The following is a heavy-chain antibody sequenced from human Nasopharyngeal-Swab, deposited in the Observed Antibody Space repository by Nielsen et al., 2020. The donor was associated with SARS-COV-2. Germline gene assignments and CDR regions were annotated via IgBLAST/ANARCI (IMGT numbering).Heavy chain of an antibody. V-gene: IGHV3-20*04. Sequence: GGSLRLSCAAPGFTFDDYGMSWVRQAPGKGLEWVSGINWNGGSTGYADSVKGRFTISRDNAKNSLYLQMNSLRAEDTAVYYCARKGLYDSSGYPFDPWGQGTLVTVSS. CDR2: INWNGGST. CDR3: ARKGLYDSSGYPFDP. CDR1: GFTFDDYG. J-gene: IGHJ5*02. D-gene: IGHD3-22*01.